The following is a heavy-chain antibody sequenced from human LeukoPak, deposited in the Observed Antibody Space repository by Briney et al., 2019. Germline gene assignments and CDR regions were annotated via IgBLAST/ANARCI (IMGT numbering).Heavy chain of an antibody. CDR3: ARHPYDILTGPSFDY. Sequence: GGALRLSCAASGFTFSSDWMHSVRQAPGKGVVWVSRIYRDGRSTTYADSVNGRFTISRDNAKITLYLQMNSLRAEDTAVYYCARHPYDILTGPSFDYWGQGTLVTVSS. J-gene: IGHJ4*02. V-gene: IGHV3-74*01. CDR2: IYRDGRST. D-gene: IGHD3-9*01. CDR1: GFTFSSDW.